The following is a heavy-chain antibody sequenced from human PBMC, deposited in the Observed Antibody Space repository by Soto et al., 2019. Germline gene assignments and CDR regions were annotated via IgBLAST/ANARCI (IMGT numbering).Heavy chain of an antibody. V-gene: IGHV4-30-4*01. CDR1: GGSISSGDYY. D-gene: IGHD5-18*01. J-gene: IGHJ5*02. Sequence: QVQLQESGPGLVKPSQTLSLTCTVSGGSISSGDYYWSWIRQPPGKGLEWIGYIYYSGSTYYNPSLKSRVTISVDTSKNPFSLKLSSVTAADTAVYYCARDGVTAMVSGGWFDPWGQGTLVTVSS. CDR2: IYYSGST. CDR3: ARDGVTAMVSGGWFDP.